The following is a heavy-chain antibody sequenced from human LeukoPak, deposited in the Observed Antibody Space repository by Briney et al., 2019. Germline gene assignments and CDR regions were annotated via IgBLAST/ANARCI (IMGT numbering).Heavy chain of an antibody. CDR2: IKSDGSYT. V-gene: IGHV3-74*01. CDR3: VRDGDAYNFDF. J-gene: IGHJ4*02. CDR1: GFTLSLAW. D-gene: IGHD5-24*01. Sequence: PGGSLRLSCATSGFTLSLAWMHWVRQAPGKGLEWVSRIKSDGSYTNYADSVKGRFTISRDNARNTLNLHMISLRAEDTAVYFCVRDGDAYNFDFWGQGVLVTVSS.